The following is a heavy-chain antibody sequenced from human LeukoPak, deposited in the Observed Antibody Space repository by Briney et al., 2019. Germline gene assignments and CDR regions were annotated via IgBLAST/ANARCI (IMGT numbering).Heavy chain of an antibody. CDR1: GFTFSSYG. CDR2: LSRNGATV. J-gene: IGHJ3*02. Sequence: PGGSLRLSCAASGFTFSSYGMHWVRQAPGKGLEWVSGLSRNGATVGYADSVKGRFTISRDNTKNSLYLQMNSLRAEDTAVYYCARSYSSSPRGAFDIWGQGTMATVSS. CDR3: ARSYSSSPRGAFDI. D-gene: IGHD6-6*01. V-gene: IGHV3-9*01.